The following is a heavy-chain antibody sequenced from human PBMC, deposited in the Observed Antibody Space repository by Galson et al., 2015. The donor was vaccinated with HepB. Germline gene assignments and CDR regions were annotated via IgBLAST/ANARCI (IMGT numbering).Heavy chain of an antibody. CDR3: ARDVCGGSSGACYSFEY. J-gene: IGHJ4*02. D-gene: IGHD2-21*02. CDR1: GFTFSDYS. CDR2: VSSSSNYI. Sequence: SLRLSCAASGFTFSDYSMNWVRQPPGKGLEWVSSVSSSSNYIYYADSVKGRFTISRDNAKNSLYLQMNSLRVEDTAMYYCARDVCGGSSGACYSFEYWGQGSLVTVSS. V-gene: IGHV3-21*01.